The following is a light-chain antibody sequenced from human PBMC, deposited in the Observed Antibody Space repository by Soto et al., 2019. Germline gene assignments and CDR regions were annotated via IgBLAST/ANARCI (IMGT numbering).Light chain of an antibody. V-gene: IGLV1-47*01. CDR3: AAWDSSLGGPA. CDR2: RNN. Sequence: QAVVTQPPSASATPEQRVTISCSGSDSNIGSKYVYWYQQLPGTAPKLLMYRNNQRPSGVPDRFSGSKSGTSASLAINGLRSEDEADYYCAAWDSSLGGPAFGGGTKVTVL. CDR1: DSNIGSKY. J-gene: IGLJ2*01.